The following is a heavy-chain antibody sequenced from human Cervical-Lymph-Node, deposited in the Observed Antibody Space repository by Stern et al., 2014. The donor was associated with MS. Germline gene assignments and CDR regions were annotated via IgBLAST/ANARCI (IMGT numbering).Heavy chain of an antibody. CDR2: ISSSGSFI. V-gene: IGHV3-21*01. Sequence: EVQLVESGGGLVKPGGSLRLSCAASGFTFSSYSMNWVRQAQGKGLEWVSSISSSGSFIYYADSVKGRFTISRDNAKNSLYLQMNSLRAEDTALYYCARVNEGFWYLDLWGRGTLVTASS. CDR1: GFTFSSYS. CDR3: ARVNEGFWYLDL. J-gene: IGHJ2*01.